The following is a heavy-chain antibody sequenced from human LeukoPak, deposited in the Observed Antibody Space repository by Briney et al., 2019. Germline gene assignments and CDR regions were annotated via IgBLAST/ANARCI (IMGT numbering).Heavy chain of an antibody. CDR2: VYHSGST. CDR1: GGSISSSNW. CDR3: ARARRVVVGAPYYFDY. Sequence: SETLSLTCTVSGGSISSSNWWSWVRQPPGKGLEWIGEVYHSGSTNYNPSLKSRVSISVDKSKNQLSLKLSSVTAADTAVYYCARARRVVVGAPYYFDYWGQGTLVTVSS. V-gene: IGHV4-4*02. J-gene: IGHJ4*02. D-gene: IGHD2-15*01.